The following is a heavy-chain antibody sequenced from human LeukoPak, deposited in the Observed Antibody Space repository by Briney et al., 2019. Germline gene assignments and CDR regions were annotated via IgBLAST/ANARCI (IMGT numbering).Heavy chain of an antibody. Sequence: GGSLRLSCAASGFTFSTYAMSWVRQAPGKGLEWVSALTNSGGSGGVTYYADSVKGRFTISRDNSKNTLYLQMNSLRAEDTAVYYCAKRGFDSSSCDYWGQGTLVTVSS. V-gene: IGHV3-23*01. CDR3: AKRGFDSSSCDY. D-gene: IGHD6-13*01. J-gene: IGHJ4*02. CDR2: LTNSGGSGGVT. CDR1: GFTFSTYA.